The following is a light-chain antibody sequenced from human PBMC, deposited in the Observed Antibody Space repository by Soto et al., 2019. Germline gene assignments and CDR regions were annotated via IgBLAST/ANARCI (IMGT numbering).Light chain of an antibody. CDR2: DAS. Sequence: EIVLTQSPGTLSLSPGERATLSCRASQTFSSNYLAWYQQKPGQAPRFLIYDASNRATGIPARFSGSGSGTDFTLTISSLEPEDFAVYYCQQRSNWPPNTFGQGTRLEIK. CDR1: QTFSSNY. V-gene: IGKV3-11*01. J-gene: IGKJ5*01. CDR3: QQRSNWPPNT.